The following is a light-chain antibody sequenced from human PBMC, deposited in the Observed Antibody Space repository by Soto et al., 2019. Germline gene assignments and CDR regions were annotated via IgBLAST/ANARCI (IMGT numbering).Light chain of an antibody. V-gene: IGKV3-15*01. J-gene: IGKJ4*01. CDR3: QQYNNWPPLT. CDR1: HSVSSY. CDR2: GAS. Sequence: EIVLTQSPATLSLSPGERATLSCRASHSVSSYLTWYQQKPGQAPRLLIYGASTRATGIPARFSGSGSGTEFTLTISSLQSEDFAVYFCQQYNNWPPLTFGGGTKVDIK.